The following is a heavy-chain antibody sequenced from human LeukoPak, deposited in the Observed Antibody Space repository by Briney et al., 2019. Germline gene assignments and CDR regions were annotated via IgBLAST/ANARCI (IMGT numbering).Heavy chain of an antibody. J-gene: IGHJ5*02. V-gene: IGHV3-23*01. CDR3: AKQSKLGWFDP. CDR1: GFTFSSYA. CDR2: ISGSGGST. D-gene: IGHD3-3*02. Sequence: GGSLRLSCAASGFTFSSYAMSRVRQAPGEGLEWVSAISGSGGSTYYADSVKGRFTISRDNSKNTLYLQMNSLRAEDTAVYYCAKQSKLGWFDPWGQGTLVTVSS.